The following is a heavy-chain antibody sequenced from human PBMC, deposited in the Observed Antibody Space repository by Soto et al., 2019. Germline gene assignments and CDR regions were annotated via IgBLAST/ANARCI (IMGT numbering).Heavy chain of an antibody. V-gene: IGHV4-34*01. CDR3: DRPRNYGSGSEVTHREYGMDV. D-gene: IGHD3-10*01. J-gene: IGHJ6*02. CDR2: INHSGST. CDR1: GGSFSGYY. Sequence: PSETLSLTCAVYGGSFSGYYWSWIRQPPGKGLEWIGEINHSGSTNYNPSLKSRVTISVDTSKNQFSLKLSSVTAAVTAVYYCDRPRNYGSGSEVTHREYGMDVWGQGNTVNVS.